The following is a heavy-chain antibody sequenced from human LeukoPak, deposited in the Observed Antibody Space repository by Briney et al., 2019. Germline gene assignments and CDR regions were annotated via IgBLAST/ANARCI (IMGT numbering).Heavy chain of an antibody. CDR2: ISRSGDST. CDR3: QLLPKPDY. V-gene: IGHV3-23*01. J-gene: IGHJ4*02. D-gene: IGHD2-2*01. CDR1: GFTFTSCG. Sequence: GGSLRLSCSASGFTFTSCGMSWVRQAPGKGLEWVSAISRSGDSTYYADSVKGRFTISRDNSKNTLYLQMNSLRAEDTAVYWCQLLPKPDYWGQGTLVTVSS.